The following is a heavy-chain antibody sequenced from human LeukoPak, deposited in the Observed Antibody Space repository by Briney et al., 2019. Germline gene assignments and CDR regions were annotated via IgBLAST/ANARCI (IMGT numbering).Heavy chain of an antibody. CDR2: IRYDSSKR. V-gene: IGHV3-30*02. CDR1: GFSFSNYG. D-gene: IGHD6-6*01. J-gene: IGHJ4*02. Sequence: GGSLRLSCAASGFSFSNYGMNWVRQAPGKGLEWVADIRYDSSKRHYVDSVKGRFTISRDNSKNTLYLEMGSLRVEDTAVYYCATPLGASSTDYWGQGTMVTVSS. CDR3: ATPLGASSTDY.